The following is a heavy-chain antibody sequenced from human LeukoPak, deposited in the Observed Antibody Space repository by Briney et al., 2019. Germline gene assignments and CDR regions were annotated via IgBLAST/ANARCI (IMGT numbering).Heavy chain of an antibody. Sequence: SETLSLTCTVSGGSISSYYWSWIRQPPGKGLEWIGYIYTSGSTNYNPSLKSRVTISVDTSKNQSSLKLSSVTAADTGVYYCASTNWNYAIDYWGQGTLVTVSS. CDR3: ASTNWNYAIDY. CDR2: IYTSGST. CDR1: GGSISSYY. J-gene: IGHJ4*02. V-gene: IGHV4-4*09. D-gene: IGHD1-7*01.